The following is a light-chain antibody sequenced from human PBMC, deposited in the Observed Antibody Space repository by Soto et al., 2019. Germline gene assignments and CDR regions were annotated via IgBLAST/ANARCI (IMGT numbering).Light chain of an antibody. J-gene: IGKJ2*01. CDR2: AAS. CDR3: QQYGTSPST. Sequence: EIVLTQSPATLSLSPGEPATLSCRASQSVGTNLAWYQQKPGQAPRLLIYAASTWATGIPARFSGSGSGTDFTLTISRLEPEDFAVYYCQQYGTSPSTFGQGTKVDIK. V-gene: IGKV3-20*01. CDR1: QSVGTN.